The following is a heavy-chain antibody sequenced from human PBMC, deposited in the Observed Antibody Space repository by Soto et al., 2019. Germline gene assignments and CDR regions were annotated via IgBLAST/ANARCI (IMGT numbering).Heavy chain of an antibody. CDR1: EGNFSDYY. CDR3: ARDLPYYGSGSYRDY. V-gene: IGHV3-11*01. J-gene: IGHJ4*02. D-gene: IGHD3-10*01. Sequence: LRLSCAAAEGNFSDYYMSWISKAPGKGLEWVSYISSSGSTIYYADSVKGRFTISRDNAKNSLYLQMNSLRAEDTAVYYCARDLPYYGSGSYRDYWGQGTLVTVSS. CDR2: ISSSGSTI.